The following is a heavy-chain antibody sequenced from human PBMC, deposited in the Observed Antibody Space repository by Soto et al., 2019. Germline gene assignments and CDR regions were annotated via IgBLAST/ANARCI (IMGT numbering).Heavy chain of an antibody. CDR2: ISYDGSNK. CDR3: AKAGNDYVWGSYRFFDY. CDR1: GFTFSSYG. V-gene: IGHV3-30*18. Sequence: LGLSCAASGFTFSSYGMHWVRQAPGKGLEWVAVISYDGSNKYYADSVKGRFTISRDNSKNTLYLQMNSLRAEDTAVYYCAKAGNDYVWGSYRFFDYWGQGTLVTVS. J-gene: IGHJ4*02. D-gene: IGHD3-16*02.